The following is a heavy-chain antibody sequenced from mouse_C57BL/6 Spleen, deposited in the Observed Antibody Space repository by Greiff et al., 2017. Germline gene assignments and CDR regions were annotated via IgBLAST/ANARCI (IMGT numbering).Heavy chain of an antibody. CDR3: ARQNGGYDGPWFAY. CDR2: FYPGSGSI. Sequence: QVQLQQSGAELVKPGASVKLSCKASGYTFTEYTIHWVKQRSGPGLEWIGWFYPGSGSIKYNEKFKDKATLTADKSSSTAYMELSRLTSEDSAVYVCARQNGGYDGPWFAYWGQGTLVTVSA. J-gene: IGHJ3*01. D-gene: IGHD2-3*01. CDR1: GYTFTEYT. V-gene: IGHV1-62-2*01.